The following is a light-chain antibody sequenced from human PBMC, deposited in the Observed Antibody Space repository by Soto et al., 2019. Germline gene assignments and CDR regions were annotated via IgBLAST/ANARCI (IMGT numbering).Light chain of an antibody. J-gene: IGKJ5*01. CDR1: QDISNR. Sequence: DIQMTQSPSSVSASVGDRVTITCRASQDISNRLAWYQQKPGKAPKLLISTASSLQSGVPSRFSGSGSGTDFTLTISSLQPEDFATYYCQQYDSFSSTFGQGTRLEIK. CDR2: TAS. V-gene: IGKV1-12*01. CDR3: QQYDSFSST.